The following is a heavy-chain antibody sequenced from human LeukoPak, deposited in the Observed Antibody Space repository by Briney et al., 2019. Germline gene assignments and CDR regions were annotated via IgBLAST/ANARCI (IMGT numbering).Heavy chain of an antibody. V-gene: IGHV1-24*01. D-gene: IGHD3-10*01. CDR3: ATDHYGSGSYYYYYGMDV. CDR1: GDTLTELS. CDR2: FDPEDGET. J-gene: IGHJ6*02. Sequence: ASVKVSCKVSGDTLTELSMHWVRQAPGKGLEWRGGFDPEDGETIYAQKFQGRVTMTEDTSTDTAYMELSSLRSEDTAVYYCATDHYGSGSYYYYYGMDVWGQGTTVTVSS.